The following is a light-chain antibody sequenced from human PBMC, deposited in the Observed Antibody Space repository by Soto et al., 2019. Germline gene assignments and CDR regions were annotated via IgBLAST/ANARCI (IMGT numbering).Light chain of an antibody. Sequence: QSVLTRPPSVSAAPGQKVTISCSGSNSNIGNNFVSWYQQLPGTAPRLIIYDNNKRPSGIPDRFSGSKSGTSATLGIAGLQTGDEADYYCGTWDSSLSAGVFGTGTTVTVL. V-gene: IGLV1-51*01. CDR1: NSNIGNNF. J-gene: IGLJ1*01. CDR3: GTWDSSLSAGV. CDR2: DNN.